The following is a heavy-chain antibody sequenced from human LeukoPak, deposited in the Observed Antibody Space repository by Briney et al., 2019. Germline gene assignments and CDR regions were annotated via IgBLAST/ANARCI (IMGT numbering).Heavy chain of an antibody. CDR3: ARGVWYYYDSLPDY. V-gene: IGHV4-34*01. CDR2: INHSGST. CDR1: GGSFSGYY. Sequence: SETLSLTCAVYGGSFSGYYWSWIRQPPGKGLEWIGEINHSGSTYYNPSLKSRVTISVDTSKNQFSLKLSSVTAADTAVYYCARGVWYYYDSLPDYWGQGTLVTVSS. D-gene: IGHD3-22*01. J-gene: IGHJ4*02.